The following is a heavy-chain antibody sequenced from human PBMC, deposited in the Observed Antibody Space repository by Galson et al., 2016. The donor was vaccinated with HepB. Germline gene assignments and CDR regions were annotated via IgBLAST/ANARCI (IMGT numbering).Heavy chain of an antibody. CDR3: ARDQGQQLPSLLYTYGLDV. J-gene: IGHJ6*02. V-gene: IGHV3-30*04. D-gene: IGHD6-13*01. Sequence: SLRLSCAASGFSVTSYALHWVRQAPGKGLEWVALISDDSSDGHYAAAVQGRLTISRDSSKNTVYLQLNRLTAEDTAVYFCARDQGQQLPSLLYTYGLDVWGQGTTVSVSS. CDR2: ISDDSSDG. CDR1: GFSVTSYA.